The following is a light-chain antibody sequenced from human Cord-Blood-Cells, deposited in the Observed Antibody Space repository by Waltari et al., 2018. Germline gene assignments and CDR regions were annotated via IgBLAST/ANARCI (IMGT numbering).Light chain of an antibody. Sequence: EIVLTQSPGPLSLYPGERATLSRRASQSVSSSYLAWYQQKPGQAPRLLIYGASSRANGIPDRFSGSGSGTDFTLTISRLEPEDFAVYYCQQYGSSPRTFGQGTKVEIK. CDR1: QSVSSSY. CDR2: GAS. CDR3: QQYGSSPRT. J-gene: IGKJ1*01. V-gene: IGKV3-20*01.